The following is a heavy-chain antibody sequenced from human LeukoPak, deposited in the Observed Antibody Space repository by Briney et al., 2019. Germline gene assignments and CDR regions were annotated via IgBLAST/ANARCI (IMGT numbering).Heavy chain of an antibody. CDR2: IKQDGSDI. CDR1: GFTFSSYE. CDR3: ARETNYYYYMDV. J-gene: IGHJ6*03. Sequence: GGSLRLSCAASGFTFSSYEMNWVRQAPGKGLEWVANIKQDGSDIYYVDSVEGRFTISRDNAKNSLYLQMNSLRTEDTAVYYCARETNYYYYMDVWGKGTTVTVSS. V-gene: IGHV3-7*01.